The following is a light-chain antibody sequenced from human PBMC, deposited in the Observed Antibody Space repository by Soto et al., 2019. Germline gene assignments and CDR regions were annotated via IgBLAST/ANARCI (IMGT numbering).Light chain of an antibody. V-gene: IGLV2-8*01. CDR3: SSFTGDSTVL. CDR2: EVS. CDR1: SSDGGGYNY. Sequence: QSALTQPPSASGSPGQSVTISCTGTSSDGGGYNYVSWYQQHPGKAPKLMIYEVSKRPSGVPDRFSGSKSGNTASLTVSGLQAEDEADYYCSSFTGDSTVLFGGGTKLTVL. J-gene: IGLJ2*01.